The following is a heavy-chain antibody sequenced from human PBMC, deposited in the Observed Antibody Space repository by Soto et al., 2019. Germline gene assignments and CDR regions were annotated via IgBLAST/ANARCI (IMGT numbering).Heavy chain of an antibody. J-gene: IGHJ4*02. CDR3: ARGWGYDSTDYYYAY. V-gene: IGHV1-69*01. CDR1: GGSFNRHT. D-gene: IGHD3-22*01. Sequence: QVQLVQSGAEVRKPGSSVRVSCKASGGSFNRHTISWVRQAPGQGLEWMGGIIPIFGTANHAQKFQGRVTIIADESTSTVYMDLSSLRSDDTAIYYCARGWGYDSTDYYYAYWGQGTLVIVSS. CDR2: IIPIFGTA.